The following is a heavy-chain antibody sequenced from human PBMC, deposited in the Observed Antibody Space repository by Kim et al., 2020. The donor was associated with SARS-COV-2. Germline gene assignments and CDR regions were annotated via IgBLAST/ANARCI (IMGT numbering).Heavy chain of an antibody. CDR2: GGGT. CDR3: AKWADGFY. J-gene: IGHJ4*02. V-gene: IGHV3-53*01. D-gene: IGHD2-8*01. Sequence: GGGTCYADSVKGRFAVSSDKTKNTLSLQMGSLRVEDTAVYYCAKWADGFYWGQGTLVSVSS.